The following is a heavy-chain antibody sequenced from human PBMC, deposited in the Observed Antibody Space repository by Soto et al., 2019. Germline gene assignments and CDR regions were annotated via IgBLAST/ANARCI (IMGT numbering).Heavy chain of an antibody. CDR2: IYPGDSDT. Sequence: GASLKISCQGSGYSFTSYWIGWVRQLPGKGLEWMGIIYPGDSDTRYSPSFQGQVTISADKSISTAYLQWSSLKASDTAMYYCARHRLHEYYYYGMDVWGQGTTVTVSS. V-gene: IGHV5-51*01. CDR1: GYSFTSYW. CDR3: ARHRLHEYYYYGMDV. J-gene: IGHJ6*02.